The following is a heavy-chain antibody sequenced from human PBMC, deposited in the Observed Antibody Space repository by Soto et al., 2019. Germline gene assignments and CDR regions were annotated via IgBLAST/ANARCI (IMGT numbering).Heavy chain of an antibody. CDR1: GGSISSGGYY. CDR2: IYYSGST. CDR3: ARWRDYYDSSPPYNWFDP. Sequence: QVQLQESGPGLVKPSQTLSLTCTVSGGSISSGGYYWSWIRQHPGKGLEWIGYIYYSGSTYYNPSLKSRVTISVATSKNQFSLQLSSVTAADTAVYYCARWRDYYDSSPPYNWFDPWGQGTLVTVSS. V-gene: IGHV4-31*03. D-gene: IGHD3-22*01. J-gene: IGHJ5*02.